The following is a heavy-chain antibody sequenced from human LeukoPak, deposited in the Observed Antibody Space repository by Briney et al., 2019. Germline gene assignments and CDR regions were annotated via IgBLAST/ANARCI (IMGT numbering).Heavy chain of an antibody. CDR3: AKEHSVLTMMRGLDS. Sequence: PGGSLRLSRAASGFTFSNYALHWVREAPANGLEWVAGFSVSGGSIYYADSVTGRFTISRDNSKDTLYLQMNSLRVEDTALYYCAKEHSVLTMMRGLDSWGQGTLVTVSS. CDR2: FSVSGGSI. V-gene: IGHV3-23*01. CDR1: GFTFSNYA. D-gene: IGHD3-22*01. J-gene: IGHJ4*02.